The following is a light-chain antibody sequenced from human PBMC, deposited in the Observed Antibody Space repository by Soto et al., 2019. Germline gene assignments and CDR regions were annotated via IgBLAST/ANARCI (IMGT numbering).Light chain of an antibody. V-gene: IGLV4-69*01. CDR3: QPWGTGPYV. Sequence: QSVLTQSPSASASLGASVKLTCTLSSGHSNYAIAWHQQQPEKGPRYLMKLNSDGSHSKGDGIPDRFSGSSSGAERYLTIPSLQSEDEADYYCQPWGTGPYVFGTGTKVTVL. CDR2: LNSDGSH. J-gene: IGLJ1*01. CDR1: SGHSNYA.